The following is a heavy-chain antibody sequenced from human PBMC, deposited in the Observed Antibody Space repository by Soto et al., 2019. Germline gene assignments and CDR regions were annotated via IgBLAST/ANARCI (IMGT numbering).Heavy chain of an antibody. D-gene: IGHD6-19*01. CDR3: TTAQGSSGWTVDY. J-gene: IGHJ4*02. Sequence: EVQLVESGGGLVKPGGSLRLSCAASGFTFSNAWMSWVRQAPGKGLEWVGRIKSKTDGGTTDYAAPVKGRFTISRDDSKNTLYLQMNSLKTEDTAVYYCTTAQGSSGWTVDYWGQGTLVTVSS. CDR2: IKSKTDGGTT. V-gene: IGHV3-15*01. CDR1: GFTFSNAW.